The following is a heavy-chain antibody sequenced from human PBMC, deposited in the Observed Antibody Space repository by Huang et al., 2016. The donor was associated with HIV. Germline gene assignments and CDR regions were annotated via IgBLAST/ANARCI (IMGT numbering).Heavy chain of an antibody. CDR3: ARGQRFSV. CDR1: IGPFDSLW. D-gene: IGHD3-10*01. V-gene: IGHV3-7*04. Sequence: EVQLVQSGGGLVQPGGSLGLSCAAYIGPFDSLWMSWVRQTPGKGLEWVANRRPDGSAEYYVESVRGRFSISRDNAQRSLSLEMNSRTVEDAAIYYCARGQRFSVWGQGALVTVSS. CDR2: RRPDGSAE. J-gene: IGHJ4*02.